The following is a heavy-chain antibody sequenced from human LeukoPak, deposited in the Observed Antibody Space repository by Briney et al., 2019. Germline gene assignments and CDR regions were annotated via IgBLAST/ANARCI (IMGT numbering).Heavy chain of an antibody. CDR2: ISSSGDT. D-gene: IGHD1-26*01. CDR1: GFTFSSYA. Sequence: PGGSLRPSCAASGFTFSSYAMSWVRQAPGKGLEWVSAISSSGDTYYAGSVKGRFTISRDNSKNTLYLQMNSLRAEDTAIYYCAKDAVGATAYYFDYWGQGTLVTVSS. CDR3: AKDAVGATAYYFDY. J-gene: IGHJ4*02. V-gene: IGHV3-23*01.